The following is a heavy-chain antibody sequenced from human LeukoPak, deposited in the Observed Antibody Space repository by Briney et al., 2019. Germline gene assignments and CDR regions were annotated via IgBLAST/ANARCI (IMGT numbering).Heavy chain of an antibody. CDR2: ISGSGGST. D-gene: IGHD3-10*01. Sequence: GGSLRLSCAASGFTFSSYAMSWVRQAPGKGLEWVSAISGSGGSTYYADSVKGRFTISRDNSKNTLYLQMNSLRAEDTAVYYCAKTSGGSGNSYYFDYWGQGTLVTVSS. V-gene: IGHV3-23*01. CDR3: AKTSGGSGNSYYFDY. J-gene: IGHJ4*02. CDR1: GFTFSSYA.